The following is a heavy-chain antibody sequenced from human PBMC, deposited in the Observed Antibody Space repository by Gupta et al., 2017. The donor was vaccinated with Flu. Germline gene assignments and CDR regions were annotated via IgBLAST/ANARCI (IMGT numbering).Heavy chain of an antibody. J-gene: IGHJ4*02. CDR3: AKVGRVVVTANYYFDY. D-gene: IGHD2-21*02. CDR1: GFTFSSYA. V-gene: IGHV3-23*01. CDR2: MSGSGGST. Sequence: EVQLLESGGGLVQPGGSLRLSCAASGFTFSSYAMSWVRQAPGKGLEWVSAMSGSGGSTYYADSVKGRFTISRDNSKNTLYLQMNSLRAEDTAVYYCAKVGRVVVTANYYFDYWGQGTLVTVSS.